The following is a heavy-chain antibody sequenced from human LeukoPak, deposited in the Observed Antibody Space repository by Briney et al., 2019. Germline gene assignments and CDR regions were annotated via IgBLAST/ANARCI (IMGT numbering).Heavy chain of an antibody. CDR2: IYYSGST. D-gene: IGHD3-3*01. J-gene: IGHJ5*02. Sequence: SETLSLTCTVSGGSISSGDYYWGWIRQPPGKGLEWIGYIYYSGSTYYNPSLKSRVTISVDTSKNQFSLKLSSVTAADTAVYYCARGIDFWSGYYNWFDPWGQGTLVTVSS. CDR1: GGSISSGDYY. V-gene: IGHV4-30-4*08. CDR3: ARGIDFWSGYYNWFDP.